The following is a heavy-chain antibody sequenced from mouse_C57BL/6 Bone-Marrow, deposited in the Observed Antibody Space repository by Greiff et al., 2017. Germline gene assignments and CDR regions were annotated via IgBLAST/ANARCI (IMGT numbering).Heavy chain of an antibody. CDR1: GFNIKDAY. Sequence: VQLQQSGAELVRPGASVKLSCTASGFNIKDAYMHWVKQRPEQGLEWIGWIDPENGDTEYASKFQGKATITADTSSNTAYLQLSSLTSEDTAVYYCTTRGFAYWGQGTLVTVSA. CDR2: IDPENGDT. CDR3: TTRGFAY. J-gene: IGHJ3*01. V-gene: IGHV14-4*01.